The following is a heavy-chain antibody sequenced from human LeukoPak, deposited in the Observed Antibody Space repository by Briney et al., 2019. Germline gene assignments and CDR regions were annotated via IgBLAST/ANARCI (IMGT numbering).Heavy chain of an antibody. D-gene: IGHD3-9*01. J-gene: IGHJ3*02. V-gene: IGHV4-31*03. Sequence: KPSQTLSLTCTVSGGSISSGGYYWSWIRQHPGKGLEWIGYIYYSGSTYYNPSLKSRVTISVDTSKNQYSLKLSPVTAADTAVYYCARVRYFDWLLYPDAFDIWGQGTMVTVSS. CDR3: ARVRYFDWLLYPDAFDI. CDR1: GGSISSGGYY. CDR2: IYYSGST.